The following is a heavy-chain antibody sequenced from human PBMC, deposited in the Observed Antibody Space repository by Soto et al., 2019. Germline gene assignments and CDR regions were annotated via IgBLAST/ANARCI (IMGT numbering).Heavy chain of an antibody. D-gene: IGHD4-17*01. J-gene: IGHJ4*02. Sequence: PSETLSLTCTVSGGSISSGNYYWSWIRQPPGKGLEWIGYIYYSGSTYYNPSLKSRVTISVDTSKNQFSLKLSSVTAADTAAYYCARENRGTVTSFDYWGQGTLVTVSS. CDR2: IYYSGST. V-gene: IGHV4-30-4*01. CDR1: GGSISSGNYY. CDR3: ARENRGTVTSFDY.